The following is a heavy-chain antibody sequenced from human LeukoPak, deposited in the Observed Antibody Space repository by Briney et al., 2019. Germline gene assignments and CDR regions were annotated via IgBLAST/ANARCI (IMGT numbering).Heavy chain of an antibody. V-gene: IGHV3-30*02. CDR1: GFDFSKFV. CDR3: ARGVRIAVAGNIDY. Sequence: GGSLRLSCAASGFDFSKFVMHWVRQAPGKGPESVAFIRYDGSNQFYADSVKGRFTISRDNSQNLLYLEMTSLRAEDTAVYYCARGVRIAVAGNIDYWGQGTLVTVSS. CDR2: IRYDGSNQ. J-gene: IGHJ4*02. D-gene: IGHD6-19*01.